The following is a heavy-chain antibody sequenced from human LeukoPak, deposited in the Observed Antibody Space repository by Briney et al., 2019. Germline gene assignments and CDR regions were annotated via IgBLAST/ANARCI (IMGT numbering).Heavy chain of an antibody. D-gene: IGHD6-13*01. CDR1: GFTFSSYG. V-gene: IGHV3-30*03. CDR2: ISYDGSNK. Sequence: PGGSLRLSCAASGFTFSSYGMHWVRQAPGKGLEWVAVISYDGSNKYYADSVKGRFTISRDNSKNTLYLQMNSLRAGDTAVYYCARDHSSSWEYYFDFWGQGTLVTVSS. J-gene: IGHJ4*02. CDR3: ARDHSSSWEYYFDF.